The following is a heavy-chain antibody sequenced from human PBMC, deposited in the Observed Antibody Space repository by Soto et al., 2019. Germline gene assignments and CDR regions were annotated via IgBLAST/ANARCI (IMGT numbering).Heavy chain of an antibody. Sequence: PSETLSLTCTVSGGSINTGPYYWGWIRQPPGKGLEWIGSISYSGGTHDNPSLKSRLTMSVDTSKNQFSLSLSSVTAADTAVYYCARHGGNDSGYPRYFDYWGQGSLVTSPQ. CDR2: ISYSGGT. CDR3: ARHGGNDSGYPRYFDY. D-gene: IGHD3-9*01. V-gene: IGHV4-39*01. CDR1: GGSINTGPYY. J-gene: IGHJ4*02.